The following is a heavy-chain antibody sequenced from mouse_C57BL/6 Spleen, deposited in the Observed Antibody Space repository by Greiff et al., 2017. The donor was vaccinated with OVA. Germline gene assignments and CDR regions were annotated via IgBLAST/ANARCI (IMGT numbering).Heavy chain of an antibody. D-gene: IGHD1-1*01. CDR1: GYTFTDYN. CDR3: ARTARGSSPWFAY. V-gene: IGHV1-18*01. Sequence: VQLQQSGPGLVKPGASVKIPCKASGYTFTDYNMDWVKQSHGKSLEWIGDINPNNGGTIYNQKFKGKATLTVDKSSSTAYMELRSLTSEDTAVYYCARTARGSSPWFAYWGQGTLVTVSA. CDR2: INPNNGGT. J-gene: IGHJ3*01.